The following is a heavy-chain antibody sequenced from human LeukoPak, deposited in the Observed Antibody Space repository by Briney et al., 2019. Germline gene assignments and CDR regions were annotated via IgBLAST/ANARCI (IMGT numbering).Heavy chain of an antibody. D-gene: IGHD5-18*01. CDR1: GGSISSGGYY. V-gene: IGHV4-31*03. J-gene: IGHJ5*02. CDR3: AGDTRDTAMVTGGWFDP. CDR2: IYYSGST. Sequence: PSETLSLTCTVSGGSISSGGYYWSWIRQHPGKGLEWIGYIYYSGSTYYNPSLKSRVTISVDTSKNQFSLKLSSVTAADTAVYYCAGDTRDTAMVTGGWFDPWGQGILVTVSS.